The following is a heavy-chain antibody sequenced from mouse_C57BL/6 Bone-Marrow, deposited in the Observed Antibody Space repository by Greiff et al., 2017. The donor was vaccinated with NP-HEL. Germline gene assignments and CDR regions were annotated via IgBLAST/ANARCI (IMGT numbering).Heavy chain of an antibody. Sequence: QVQLQQSGAELVRPGASVTLSCKASGYTFTDYEMHWVKQTPVHGLEWIGAIDPETGGTAYNQKFKGKAILTADKSSSTAYMPLRSLTSEDSAVYYCTRDYNRPRCWYFDVWGTGTTVTVSS. CDR1: GYTFTDYE. CDR2: IDPETGGT. CDR3: TRDYNRPRCWYFDV. D-gene: IGHD2-4*01. J-gene: IGHJ1*03. V-gene: IGHV1-15*01.